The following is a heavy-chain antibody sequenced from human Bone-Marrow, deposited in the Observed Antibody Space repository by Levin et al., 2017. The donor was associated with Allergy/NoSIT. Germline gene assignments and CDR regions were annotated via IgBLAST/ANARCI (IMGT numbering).Heavy chain of an antibody. CDR3: ARDNHTIFGVVIGHYYYYMDV. J-gene: IGHJ6*03. V-gene: IGHV1-18*01. CDR2: ISAYNGNT. CDR1: GYTFTSYG. D-gene: IGHD3-3*01. Sequence: PAASVKVSCKASGYTFTSYGISWVRQAPGQGLEWMGWISAYNGNTNYAQKLQGRVTMTTDTSTSTAYMELRSLRSDDTAVYYCARDNHTIFGVVIGHYYYYMDVWGKGTTVTVSS.